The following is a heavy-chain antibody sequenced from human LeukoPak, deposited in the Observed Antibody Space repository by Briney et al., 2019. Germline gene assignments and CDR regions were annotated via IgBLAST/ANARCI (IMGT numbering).Heavy chain of an antibody. V-gene: IGHV1-58*01. CDR1: GFTSTNFA. J-gene: IGHJ4*02. CDR2: IIVGSGAT. Sequence: SVKVSCKASGFTSTNFAVQWVRQARGQRLEWIGWIIVGSGATKCAQDFQERVTITRDLSTSTLYMELRSLTSEDTAVFYCAADLSNPRMGASYLDSWGQGTLVTVSS. CDR3: AADLSNPRMGASYLDS. D-gene: IGHD3-16*01.